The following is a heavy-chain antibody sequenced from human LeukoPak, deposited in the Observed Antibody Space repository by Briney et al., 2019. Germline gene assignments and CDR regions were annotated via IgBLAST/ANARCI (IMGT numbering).Heavy chain of an antibody. J-gene: IGHJ4*02. D-gene: IGHD1-26*01. CDR1: GFTFSRHS. V-gene: IGHV3-21*01. CDR2: ISGDSVNI. CDR3: VRDNMGFDY. Sequence: GGSLRLSCAASGFTFSRHSMNWVRQAPGKGLEWVSFISGDSVNIYYTGSVKGQFTVSRDNARNSLYLQMNSLRVEDTAVYYCVRDNMGFDYWGQGTLVTVSS.